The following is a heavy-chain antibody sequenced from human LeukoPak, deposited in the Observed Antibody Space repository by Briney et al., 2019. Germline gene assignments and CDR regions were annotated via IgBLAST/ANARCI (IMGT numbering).Heavy chain of an antibody. D-gene: IGHD2-2*01. V-gene: IGHV3-9*01. J-gene: IGHJ4*02. CDR2: ISWNSGSI. CDR1: GFTFDDYA. Sequence: GRSLRLSCAASGFTFDDYAMHWVRQAPGKGLEWVSGISWNSGSIGYADSVKSRFTISRDNAKNSLYLQMNSLRAEDTALYYCAKSPSIVVVPARGFDYWGQGTLVTVSS. CDR3: AKSPSIVVVPARGFDY.